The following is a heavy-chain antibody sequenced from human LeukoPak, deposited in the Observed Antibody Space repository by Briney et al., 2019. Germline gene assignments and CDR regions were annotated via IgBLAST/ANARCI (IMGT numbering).Heavy chain of an antibody. Sequence: GGSLRLSCAASGFTFSSYSMNWVRQAPGKGLEWVSSISSSSSYIYYADSVKGRFTISRDNAKNSLYLQMNSLRAEDTAVYYCARGAATSYYCYYMDVWGKGTTVTVSS. J-gene: IGHJ6*03. D-gene: IGHD5-24*01. CDR2: ISSSSSYI. V-gene: IGHV3-21*04. CDR1: GFTFSSYS. CDR3: ARGAATSYYCYYMDV.